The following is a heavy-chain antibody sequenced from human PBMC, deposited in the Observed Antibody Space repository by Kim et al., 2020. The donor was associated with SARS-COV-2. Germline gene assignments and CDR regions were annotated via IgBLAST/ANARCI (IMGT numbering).Heavy chain of an antibody. CDR1: GFTFSSYS. D-gene: IGHD5-12*01. Sequence: GGSLRLSCAASGFTFSSYSMNWVRQAPGKGLEWVSSISSSSSYIYYADSVKGRFTISRDNAKNSLYLQMNSLRAEDTAVYYCARDKIDGYNYSGRRHKAFDIWGQGTMVTVSS. J-gene: IGHJ3*02. CDR2: ISSSSSYI. V-gene: IGHV3-21*01. CDR3: ARDKIDGYNYSGRRHKAFDI.